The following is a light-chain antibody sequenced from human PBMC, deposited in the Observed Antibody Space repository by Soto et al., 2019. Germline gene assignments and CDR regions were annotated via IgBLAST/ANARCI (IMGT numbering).Light chain of an antibody. CDR2: DVN. V-gene: IGLV2-8*01. J-gene: IGLJ1*01. Sequence: QSVLTQPPSASGSPGQSVTISCTGTSSDIGGYNYVSWYQQHPGKAPKLMIYDVNKRPSGVPDRFSGSKSGNTASLTISGLQAEDEANYYCNSYTTLSNRVFGTGTKVTVL. CDR3: NSYTTLSNRV. CDR1: SSDIGGYNY.